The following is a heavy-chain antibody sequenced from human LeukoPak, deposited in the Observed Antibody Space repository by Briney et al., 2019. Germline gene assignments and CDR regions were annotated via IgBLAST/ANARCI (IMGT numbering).Heavy chain of an antibody. V-gene: IGHV4-59*08. J-gene: IGHJ4*02. D-gene: IGHD6-6*01. Sequence: SETLSLTCTVSGGSISSYYWSWIRQPPGKGLEWIGHISYTGSTNYNPPLKSRVTMFVDMSKNQFSLRLSSVTAADTAVYYCARHRAYSSSSPFDYWGQGTLVTVSS. CDR2: ISYTGST. CDR1: GGSISSYY. CDR3: ARHRAYSSSSPFDY.